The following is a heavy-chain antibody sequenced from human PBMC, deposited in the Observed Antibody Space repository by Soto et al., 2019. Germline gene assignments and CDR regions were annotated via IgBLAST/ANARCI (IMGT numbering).Heavy chain of an antibody. Sequence: PSETLSLTCTVSGGSISSYYWTWIRQPPGKGLEWIGYIYYSRNTNYNPSLKSRVTISVHTSKNQFSLRLSSVTAADTAVYYCARGPLTTYFDYWGQGTLVTVSS. J-gene: IGHJ4*02. V-gene: IGHV4-59*01. CDR2: IYYSRNT. CDR3: ARGPLTTYFDY. D-gene: IGHD1-1*01. CDR1: GGSISSYY.